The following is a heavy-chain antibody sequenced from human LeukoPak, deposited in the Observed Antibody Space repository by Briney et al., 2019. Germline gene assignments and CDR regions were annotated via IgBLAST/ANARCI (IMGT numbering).Heavy chain of an antibody. J-gene: IGHJ4*02. CDR2: IYYSGST. D-gene: IGHD3-22*01. CDR1: GGSISSGGYY. V-gene: IGHV4-31*03. CDR3: ARVTLLQDYYDSSGYYDY. Sequence: SQTLSLTCTVSGGSISSGGYYWSWIRQHPGKGLEWIGYIYYSGSTYYNPSLKSRVTISVDTSKNQFSLKLSSVTAADTAVYYCARVTLLQDYYDSSGYYDYWGQGTLVTVSS.